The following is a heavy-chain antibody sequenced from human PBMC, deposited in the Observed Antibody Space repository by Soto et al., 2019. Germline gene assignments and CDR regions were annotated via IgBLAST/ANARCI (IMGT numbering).Heavy chain of an antibody. J-gene: IGHJ5*02. CDR3: ARSEVPAAIGGWFDP. V-gene: IGHV1-18*01. CDR2: ISPYYDST. Sequence: QVQLVQSGAEVKKPGASVKVSCKTSGFSLSSDGINWVRQAPGQALEWMGWISPYYDSTNYAQKFQGRVTLTTDTSTSTAYMELRSLRSDDTAVYYCARSEVPAAIGGWFDPWGQGTLVTVSS. CDR1: GFSLSSDG. D-gene: IGHD2-2*02.